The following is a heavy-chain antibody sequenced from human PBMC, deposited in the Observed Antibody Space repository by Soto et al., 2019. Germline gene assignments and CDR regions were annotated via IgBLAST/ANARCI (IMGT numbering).Heavy chain of an antibody. D-gene: IGHD2-21*01. Sequence: SETLSLTCNVSGGPLTTYFWSWIRQPPGKGLEWIGYVSYSGTTNYNPSLQSRVTISVDTSKTHFSLKLSSVTAADTAVYYCARRWGGSSDYWGQGTLVTVSS. CDR1: GGPLTTYF. CDR3: ARRWGGSSDY. CDR2: VSYSGTT. J-gene: IGHJ4*02. V-gene: IGHV4-59*01.